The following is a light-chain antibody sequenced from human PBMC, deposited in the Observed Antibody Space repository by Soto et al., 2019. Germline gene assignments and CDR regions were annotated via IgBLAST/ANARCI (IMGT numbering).Light chain of an antibody. CDR3: QQLNGYPPIT. V-gene: IGKV1-9*01. CDR1: QGISSY. Sequence: DIQLTQSPSFLSASVGDRVTISCRASQGISSYLAWYQQKPGKAPKLLIYAASTLQSGVPSSFSGSGSGTEFTLTISSLQPEDFATYYCQQLNGYPPITFGQGTRLEIK. CDR2: AAS. J-gene: IGKJ5*01.